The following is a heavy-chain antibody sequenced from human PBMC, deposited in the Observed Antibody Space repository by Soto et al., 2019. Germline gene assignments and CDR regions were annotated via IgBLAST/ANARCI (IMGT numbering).Heavy chain of an antibody. CDR3: ARDPADSGWGAFDI. Sequence: GGSLRLSCAASGFTFSTWWLSWVRQAPGKGLEWVGNIKQDGSEKFYVDSVKGRFTISRDNAENSVYLQMNNLRAEDTAIYYCARDPADSGWGAFDIWGQGTMVTVSS. V-gene: IGHV3-7*01. CDR2: IKQDGSEK. CDR1: GFTFSTWW. J-gene: IGHJ3*02. D-gene: IGHD6-19*01.